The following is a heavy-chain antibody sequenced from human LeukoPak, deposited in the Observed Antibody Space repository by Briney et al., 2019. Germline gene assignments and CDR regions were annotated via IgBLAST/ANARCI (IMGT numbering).Heavy chain of an antibody. D-gene: IGHD2-2*01. CDR3: ARGEYQLLSHYYYYYMDV. Sequence: GASVKVSCKASGGTFSSYAISWVRQAPGQGLERMGGVIPIFGTANYAQKFQGRVTITTDESTSTAYMELSSLRSEDTAVYYCARGEYQLLSHYYYYYMDVWGKGTTVTVSS. J-gene: IGHJ6*03. CDR1: GGTFSSYA. CDR2: VIPIFGTA. V-gene: IGHV1-69*05.